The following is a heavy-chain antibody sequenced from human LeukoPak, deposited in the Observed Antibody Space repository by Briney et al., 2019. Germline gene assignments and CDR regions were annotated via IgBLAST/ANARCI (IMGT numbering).Heavy chain of an antibody. V-gene: IGHV3-7*04. Sequence: GGSLRLSCAASGFTFNIFWMSWVRQAPGKGLEWVANIKHDGSEEYYGDSVRGRFTISRDNAKNSLILQMNSLRGEDTAVYYCARALGNSTGDYWGQGTMVTVSS. D-gene: IGHD7-27*01. CDR1: GFTFNIFW. J-gene: IGHJ4*02. CDR2: IKHDGSEE. CDR3: ARALGNSTGDY.